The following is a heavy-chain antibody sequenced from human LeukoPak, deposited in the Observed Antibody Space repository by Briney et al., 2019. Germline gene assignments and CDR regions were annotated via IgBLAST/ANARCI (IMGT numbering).Heavy chain of an antibody. CDR3: TRDGTAMVISNYYYMDV. CDR1: GYTFTNYY. V-gene: IGHV1-46*01. CDR2: FNPSGGST. Sequence: GASVKVSCKASGYTFTNYYMHWVRQAPGQGLEWMGIFNPSGGSTSYAQKFQGRLTMTGDTSTSTVYMELSSLRSEDTAVYYCTRDGTAMVISNYYYMDVWGKGTTVTVSS. J-gene: IGHJ6*03. D-gene: IGHD5-18*01.